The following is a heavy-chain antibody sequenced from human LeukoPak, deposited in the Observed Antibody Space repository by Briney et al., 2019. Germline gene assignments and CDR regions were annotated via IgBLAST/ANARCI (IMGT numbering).Heavy chain of an antibody. CDR2: IKQDGSEK. CDR3: ARGKTYYYDSSNAFDI. Sequence: PGGSLRLSCAASGFTFSSYWMSWVRQAPGKGLEWVANIKQDGSEKYYVDSVKGRFTISRDNAKNSLYLQMNSLRAEDTAVYYCARGKTYYYDSSNAFDIWGQGTMVTVSS. J-gene: IGHJ3*02. D-gene: IGHD3-22*01. CDR1: GFTFSSYW. V-gene: IGHV3-7*01.